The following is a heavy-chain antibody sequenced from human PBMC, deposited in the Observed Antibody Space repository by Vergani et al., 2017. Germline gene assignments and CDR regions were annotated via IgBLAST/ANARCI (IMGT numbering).Heavy chain of an antibody. CDR1: GFTFSRHW. CDR2: VNPEGTNT. Sequence: EVQLVESGGGLVQPGGSLRLSCAASGFTFSRHWMHWVRQAPGKGLVWVSRVNPEGTNTPYADSVKGRFTISRDNAENMMYLQLNSLRDEDTAVYYCARGGGQQLLDNWFDPWGQGTLVTVSS. CDR3: ARGGGQQLLDNWFDP. V-gene: IGHV3-74*01. J-gene: IGHJ5*02. D-gene: IGHD6-13*01.